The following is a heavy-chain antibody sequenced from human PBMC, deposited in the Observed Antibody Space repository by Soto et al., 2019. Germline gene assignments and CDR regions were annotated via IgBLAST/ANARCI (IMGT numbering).Heavy chain of an antibody. V-gene: IGHV3-21*01. CDR2: ISSSSSYI. CDR1: GFTFSSYS. CDR3: ARDPLRALSYYILTGATGGMDV. D-gene: IGHD3-9*01. J-gene: IGHJ6*02. Sequence: PGGSLRLSCAASGFTFSSYSMNWVRQAPGKGLEWVSSISSSSSYIYYADSVKGRFTISRDNAKNSLYLQMNSLRAEDTAVYYCARDPLRALSYYILTGATGGMDVWGQGTTVTVSS.